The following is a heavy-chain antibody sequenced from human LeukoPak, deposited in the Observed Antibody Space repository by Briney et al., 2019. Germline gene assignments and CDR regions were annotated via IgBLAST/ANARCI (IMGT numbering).Heavy chain of an antibody. CDR3: ARSPIAAAGLINYYYMDV. CDR2: IYYSGST. CDR1: GGSISSYY. Sequence: SETLSLTCTVSGGSISSYYWSWIRQPPGKGLEWIGYIYYSGSTNYNPSLKSRVTISVDTSKNQFSLKLSSVTAADTAVYYCARSPIAAAGLINYYYMDVWGKGTTVTVSS. V-gene: IGHV4-59*01. J-gene: IGHJ6*03. D-gene: IGHD6-13*01.